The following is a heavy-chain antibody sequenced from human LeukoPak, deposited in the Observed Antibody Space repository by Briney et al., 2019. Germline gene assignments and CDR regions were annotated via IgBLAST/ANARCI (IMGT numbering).Heavy chain of an antibody. D-gene: IGHD4-17*01. CDR3: ANRLVTTVTSFLFDY. J-gene: IGHJ4*02. V-gene: IGHV3-23*01. CDR2: ISGSGGST. Sequence: GGSLRLSCAASGFTFSSYAMSWVRQAPGKGLEWVSAISGSGGSTYYADSVKGRFTISRDNSKNTLYLQMNSLRAEDTAVYYCANRLVTTVTSFLFDYWGQGTLVTVSS. CDR1: GFTFSSYA.